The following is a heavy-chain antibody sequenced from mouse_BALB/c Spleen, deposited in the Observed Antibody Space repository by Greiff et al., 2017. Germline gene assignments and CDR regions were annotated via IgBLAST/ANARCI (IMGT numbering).Heavy chain of an antibody. Sequence: VQLKESGPELVKPGASVKVSCKASGYAFTSYNMYWVKQSHGKSLEWIGAIDTSDSYTSYNQKFKGKATLTVDESSSTAYMQLSSLTSEDSAVYYCARAYGNLYAMDYWGQGTSVTVSS. V-gene: IGHV1S135*01. J-gene: IGHJ4*01. D-gene: IGHD2-10*02. CDR3: ARAYGNLYAMDY. CDR2: IDTSDSYT. CDR1: GYAFTSYN.